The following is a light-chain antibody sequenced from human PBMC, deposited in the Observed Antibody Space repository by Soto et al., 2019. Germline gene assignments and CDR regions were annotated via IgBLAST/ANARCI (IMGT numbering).Light chain of an antibody. CDR2: SNN. J-gene: IGLJ1*01. V-gene: IGLV1-44*01. CDR3: AAWDDSLNGFYV. Sequence: QSVLTQPPSASGTPGQRVTISCSGSRSSIGSNTINWYQHLPGTAPKLLIYSNNHRPSGVPDRISGSKSGTSASLAISGLQSEGEADYYCAAWDDSLNGFYVFGTGTKLTVL. CDR1: RSSIGSNT.